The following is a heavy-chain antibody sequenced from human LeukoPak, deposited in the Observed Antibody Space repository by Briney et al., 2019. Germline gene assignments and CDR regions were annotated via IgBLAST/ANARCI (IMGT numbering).Heavy chain of an antibody. V-gene: IGHV4-4*07. CDR1: GGSISSYY. CDR3: AREPSALAYCGGDCYSGGFDY. J-gene: IGHJ4*02. Sequence: PSETLSLTCTVSGGSISSYYWSWIRQPAGKGLEWIGRIYTSGSTNYNPSLKSRVTMSVDTSKNQFSLKLSSVTAADTAVYYCAREPSALAYCGGDCYSGGFDYWGQGTLVTVSS. CDR2: IYTSGST. D-gene: IGHD2-21*02.